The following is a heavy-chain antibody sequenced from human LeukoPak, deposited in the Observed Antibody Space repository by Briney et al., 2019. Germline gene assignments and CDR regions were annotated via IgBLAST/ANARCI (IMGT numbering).Heavy chain of an antibody. CDR2: INPNSGGT. J-gene: IGHJ5*02. CDR1: GYTFTSYY. V-gene: IGHV1-2*02. Sequence: ASVKVSCKASGYTFTSYYMHWVRQAPGQGLEWMGWINPNSGGTNYAQKFQGRVTMTRDTSISTAYMELSRLRSDDTAVYYCARDLRALHWFDPWGQGTLVTVSS. CDR3: ARDLRALHWFDP.